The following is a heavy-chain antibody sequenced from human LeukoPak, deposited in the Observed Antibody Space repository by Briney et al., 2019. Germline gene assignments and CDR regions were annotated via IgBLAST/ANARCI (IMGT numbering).Heavy chain of an antibody. CDR3: AKDWATLPSRLSPFDS. D-gene: IGHD6-6*01. V-gene: IGHV3-23*01. J-gene: IGHJ4*02. CDR1: GFTFSSYA. CDR2: ISATGDGT. Sequence: PGASLRLSCAASGFTFSSYAMSWVRQTPGKGLDWVSTISATGDGTVYADSVKGRFTISRDNSKNTLLLQMNSLRADDTAVYHCAKDWATLPSRLSPFDSWGQGILVTVSS.